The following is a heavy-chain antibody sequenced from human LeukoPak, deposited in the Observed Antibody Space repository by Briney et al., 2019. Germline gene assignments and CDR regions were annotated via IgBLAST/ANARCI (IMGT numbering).Heavy chain of an antibody. CDR2: LYSGGNT. Sequence: GGSLRLSCVASGLNFNSRWMDWVRQAPGKGLEWVSVLYSGGNTYHADSVKGRFTISRDNSKNTLYLQMNSLRAEDTAVYYCAREGASSSFGYWGQGTLVTVSS. D-gene: IGHD6-13*01. V-gene: IGHV3-53*01. CDR3: AREGASSSFGY. CDR1: GLNFNSRW. J-gene: IGHJ4*02.